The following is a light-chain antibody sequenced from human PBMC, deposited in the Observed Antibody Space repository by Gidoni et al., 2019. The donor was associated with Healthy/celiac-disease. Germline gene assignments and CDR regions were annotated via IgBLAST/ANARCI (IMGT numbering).Light chain of an antibody. J-gene: IGKJ2*03. CDR2: AAS. CDR1: QSISRY. CDR3: QQSYSTPC. Sequence: DIQMTPSPSSLSASVGDRVTITCRASQSISRYLNWYQQKPGKAPKLLIYAASSLQSGVPSRFSGSGSGTDVTLTISSLQPEDFATYYCQQSYSTPCFGQGTKLEIK. V-gene: IGKV1-39*01.